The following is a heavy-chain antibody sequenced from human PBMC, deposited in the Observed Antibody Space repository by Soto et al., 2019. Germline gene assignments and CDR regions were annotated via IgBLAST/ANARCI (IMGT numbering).Heavy chain of an antibody. D-gene: IGHD3-16*01. Sequence: PSETLSLTCTVSGGSISSRSYYWGWIRQPPGKGLEWIGNIYYSGSTYYNPSLKSRVTISVDTSKNQFSLKLSSVTAADTAVYYCARVHDYVWGSKKTYYFDYWGQGTLVTVSS. CDR1: GGSISSRSYY. CDR3: ARVHDYVWGSKKTYYFDY. CDR2: IYYSGST. J-gene: IGHJ4*02. V-gene: IGHV4-39*07.